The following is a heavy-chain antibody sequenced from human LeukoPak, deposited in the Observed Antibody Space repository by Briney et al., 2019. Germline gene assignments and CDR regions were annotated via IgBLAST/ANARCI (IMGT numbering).Heavy chain of an antibody. CDR2: ISGDGGGT. V-gene: IGHV3-43*02. J-gene: IGHJ4*02. CDR1: GFTFDDYA. D-gene: IGHD3-3*01. Sequence: PGGSLRLSCAASGFTFDDYAMHWVRQAPGKGLEWVSLISGDGGGTYYADSVKGRFTISRDNSKNSLYLQMNSLRTEDTALYYCAKGAWSFGYFDYWGQGTLVTVSS. CDR3: AKGAWSFGYFDY.